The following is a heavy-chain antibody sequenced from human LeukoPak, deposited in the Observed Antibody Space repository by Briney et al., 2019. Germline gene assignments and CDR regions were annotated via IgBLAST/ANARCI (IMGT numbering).Heavy chain of an antibody. J-gene: IGHJ4*02. CDR3: AKDGRNYYDWKYYFDF. CDR1: GFTFSSYG. CDR2: ISYDGTNK. D-gene: IGHD3-22*01. Sequence: GGSLRLSCAASGFTFSSYGIHWVRQAPGEGLEWVAFISYDGTNKYYADSVKGRFTISRDNSKNTLYLQTNSLRAEDTAVYYCAKDGRNYYDWKYYFDFWGQGTLVTVSS. V-gene: IGHV3-30*18.